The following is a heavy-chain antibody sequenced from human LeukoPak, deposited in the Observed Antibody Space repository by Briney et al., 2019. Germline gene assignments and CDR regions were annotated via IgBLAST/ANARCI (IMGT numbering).Heavy chain of an antibody. D-gene: IGHD3-16*01. Sequence: SETLSLTCAVYGGSFSGYYWSWIRQSPGKGLEWVWEINDSGSTNYNPSLKSRVTISVDTSKNQFSLKLGSVTAADTAVYYCARGYDYVWGSSNPHYYYTDVWGKGTTVTISS. CDR3: ARGYDYVWGSSNPHYYYTDV. CDR2: INDSGST. V-gene: IGHV4-34*01. CDR1: GGSFSGYY. J-gene: IGHJ6*03.